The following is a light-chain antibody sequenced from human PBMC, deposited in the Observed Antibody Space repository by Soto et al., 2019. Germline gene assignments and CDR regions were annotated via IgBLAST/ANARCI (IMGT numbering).Light chain of an antibody. CDR3: QQYGGLPRT. J-gene: IGKJ1*01. V-gene: IGKV3-20*01. Sequence: EIVLTQSPATLSLSPGERATLSCRASQSVTKNYLAWFQQKPGQAPRLLIYGTSNRATGIPDRFSGSGSGTDFTLSINRLEPEGFAVYYCQQYGGLPRTFGQGTKVDIK. CDR2: GTS. CDR1: QSVTKNY.